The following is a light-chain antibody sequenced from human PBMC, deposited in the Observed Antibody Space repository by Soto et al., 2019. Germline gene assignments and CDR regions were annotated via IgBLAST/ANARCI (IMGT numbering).Light chain of an antibody. CDR1: QSVSSG. CDR3: QQYNNWPPFT. J-gene: IGKJ3*01. Sequence: EIVMTQSPVTLSVSPGERVTLSCRASQSVSSGVAWYHQKPGQAPRLLIYGASTRATGIPARFSGSGSGTEFTLTISSLQSEDFAVYYCQQYNNWPPFTFGPGTTVNIK. V-gene: IGKV3-15*01. CDR2: GAS.